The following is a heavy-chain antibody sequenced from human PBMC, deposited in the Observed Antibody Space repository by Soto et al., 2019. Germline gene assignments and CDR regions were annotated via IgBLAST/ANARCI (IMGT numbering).Heavy chain of an antibody. CDR3: ARVDPYYYGMDV. Sequence: ASVKVSCKASGYTFTSYDINWLRQATGQGLEWMGWMNPNSGNTGYAQKFQGRVTMTRNTSISTAYMELSSLRSEDTAVYYCARVDPYYYGMDVWGQGTTVTVSS. CDR2: MNPNSGNT. CDR1: GYTFTSYD. V-gene: IGHV1-8*01. J-gene: IGHJ6*02.